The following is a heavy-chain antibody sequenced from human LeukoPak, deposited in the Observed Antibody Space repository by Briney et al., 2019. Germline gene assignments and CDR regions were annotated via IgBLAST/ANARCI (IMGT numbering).Heavy chain of an antibody. CDR2: INPNSGGT. CDR1: GYTSTGYY. V-gene: IGHV1-2*02. Sequence: ASVKVSCKASGYTSTGYYMHWVRQAPGQGLEWMGWINPNSGGTNYAQKFQGRVTMTRDTSISTAYMELSRLRSDNTAVYYCARAPFGELLFDYWGQGTLVTVSS. J-gene: IGHJ4*02. CDR3: ARAPFGELLFDY. D-gene: IGHD3-10*01.